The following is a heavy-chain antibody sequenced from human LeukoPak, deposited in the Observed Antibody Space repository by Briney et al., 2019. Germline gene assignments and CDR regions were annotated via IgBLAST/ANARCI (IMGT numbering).Heavy chain of an antibody. CDR3: ASVVPAAIYAFDI. Sequence: SETLSLTCAVYGGSFSGYYWSWIRQPPGKGLEWIGEINHSGSTNYNPSLKSRVTISVDTSKNQFSLKLSSVTAADTAVYYCASVVPAAIYAFDIWGQGTMVTVSS. CDR2: INHSGST. V-gene: IGHV4-34*01. J-gene: IGHJ3*02. D-gene: IGHD2-2*01. CDR1: GGSFSGYY.